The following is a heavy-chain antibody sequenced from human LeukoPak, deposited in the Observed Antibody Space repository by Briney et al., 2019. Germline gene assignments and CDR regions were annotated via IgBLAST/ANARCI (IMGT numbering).Heavy chain of an antibody. V-gene: IGHV4-30-2*01. CDR1: GDSVSSGVYY. CDR2: IYHSGST. J-gene: IGHJ3*02. Sequence: SQTLSLTCTVSGDSVSSGVYYWSWIRQPPGKGLEWIGYIYHSGSTFYSPSLKSRVTISVDRSKNQFSLRLSSVTAADTAVYYCARDPIAVAGTGGAFDIWGQGTMVTVSS. D-gene: IGHD6-19*01. CDR3: ARDPIAVAGTGGAFDI.